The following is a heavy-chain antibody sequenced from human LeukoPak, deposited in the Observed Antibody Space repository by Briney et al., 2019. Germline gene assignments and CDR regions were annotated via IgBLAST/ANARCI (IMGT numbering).Heavy chain of an antibody. V-gene: IGHV4-61*01. Sequence: PSETLSLTCTVSGVSVSSGSYYWSWIRQPPGKGLEWIGYIYYSGSTNYNPSLKSRVTISVDTSKNQFSLKLSSVTAADTAVYYCARTDSSGYYAGYWGQGTLVTVSS. CDR3: ARTDSSGYYAGY. J-gene: IGHJ4*02. CDR1: GVSVSSGSYY. CDR2: IYYSGST. D-gene: IGHD3-22*01.